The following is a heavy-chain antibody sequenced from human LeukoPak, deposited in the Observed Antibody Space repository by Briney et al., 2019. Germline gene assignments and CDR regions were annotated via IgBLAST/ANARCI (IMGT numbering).Heavy chain of an antibody. Sequence: ASVKVSCKASGYNLISYYMHWVRQAPGQGLEWMGITNPSGGSTSYAQKFQDRVTMTRDTSTSTVYMELSSLKSEDTAVYYCAREDVVLVDAVRYYYYGMDVWGQGTTVTVSS. CDR2: TNPSGGST. D-gene: IGHD2-8*01. J-gene: IGHJ6*02. CDR1: GYNLISYY. CDR3: AREDVVLVDAVRYYYYGMDV. V-gene: IGHV1-46*01.